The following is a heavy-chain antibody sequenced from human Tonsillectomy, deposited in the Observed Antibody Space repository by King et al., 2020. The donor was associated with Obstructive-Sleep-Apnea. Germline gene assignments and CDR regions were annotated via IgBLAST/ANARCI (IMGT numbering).Heavy chain of an antibody. CDR1: GFTFSSYG. CDR2: IRYDGSNK. CDR3: AKDRPSYDILTGYYTDDAFDI. V-gene: IGHV3-30*02. Sequence: VQLVESGGGVVQPGGSLRLSCAASGFTFSSYGMHWVRQAPGKGLEWVAFIRYDGSNKYYADSVKGRFTISRDNSKNTLYLQMNSLGAEDTAVYYCAKDRPSYDILTGYYTDDAFDIWGQGTMVTVSS. D-gene: IGHD3-9*01. J-gene: IGHJ3*02.